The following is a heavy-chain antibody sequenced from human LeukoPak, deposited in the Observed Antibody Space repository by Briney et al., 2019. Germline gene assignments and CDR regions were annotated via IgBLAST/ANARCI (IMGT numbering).Heavy chain of an antibody. CDR3: ARGSSYVSDY. CDR1: GYTFSGYY. Sequence: ASVKVSCKASGYTFSGYYMHWVRQATGQGLEWMGWMNPNSGNTGYAQKFQGRVTMTRDTSISTAYMEVSSLRSEDTAVYFCARGSSYVSDYWGQGTLVTVSS. J-gene: IGHJ4*02. D-gene: IGHD3-10*02. V-gene: IGHV1-8*02. CDR2: MNPNSGNT.